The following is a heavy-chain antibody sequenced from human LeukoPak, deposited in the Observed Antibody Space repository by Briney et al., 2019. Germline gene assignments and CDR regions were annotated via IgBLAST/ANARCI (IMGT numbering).Heavy chain of an antibody. D-gene: IGHD2-8*02. J-gene: IGHJ4*02. CDR3: AREGQHWYYVDH. V-gene: IGHV4-39*01. Sequence: SETLSLTCTVSGGSISSSTYFWAWIRQPPGKGLEWIGSIYYTGSTYYHPSLRSRVTISVDTSKNQFSLQLNSVTPEDTAVYYCAREGQHWYYVDHWGQGTLVTVSS. CDR2: IYYTGST. CDR1: GGSISSSTYF.